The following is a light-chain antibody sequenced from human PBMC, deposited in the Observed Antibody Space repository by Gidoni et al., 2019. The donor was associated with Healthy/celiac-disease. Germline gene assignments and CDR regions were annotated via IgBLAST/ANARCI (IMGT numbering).Light chain of an antibody. CDR2: GNG. CDR3: QSYDSSLSGQGV. J-gene: IGLJ2*01. Sequence: QSVLTQPPSVSGAPGQRVTISCTGSSSNIGAGYDVHWYQQLPGTAPKLLIYGNGNRPSGVPGRFPGSKSGTSASRAITGLQAEDEADYYCQSYDSSLSGQGVFGGGTKLTVL. CDR1: SSNIGAGYD. V-gene: IGLV1-40*01.